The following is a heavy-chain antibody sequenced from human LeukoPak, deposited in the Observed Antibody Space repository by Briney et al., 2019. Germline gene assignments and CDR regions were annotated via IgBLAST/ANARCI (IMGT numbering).Heavy chain of an antibody. CDR2: INHSGST. J-gene: IGHJ4*02. CDR1: GGSFSGYY. V-gene: IGHV4-34*01. D-gene: IGHD3-10*01. Sequence: PSETLSLTCAVYGGSFSGYYWSWIREPPGKGLEWIGEINHSGSTNYNPSLKSRVTISVDTSKNQFSLKLSSGTAADTAVYYCARGFYGSGNSSPSDYWGQGTLVTVSS. CDR3: ARGFYGSGNSSPSDY.